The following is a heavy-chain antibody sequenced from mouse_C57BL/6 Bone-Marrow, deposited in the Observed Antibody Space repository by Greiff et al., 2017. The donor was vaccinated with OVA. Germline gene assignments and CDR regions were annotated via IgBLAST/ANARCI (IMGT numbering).Heavy chain of an antibody. CDR1: GYTFTSYW. CDR2: INPSSGYT. D-gene: IGHD2-3*01. Sequence: QVQLQQSGAELAKPGASVKLSCKASGYTFTSYWMHWVKQRPGQGLEWIGYINPSSGYTKYNQKFKDKATLTADKSSSTAYMQLSSLTYEDSAVYDCARCRPWDGCYYYAMDYWGQGTSVTVSS. J-gene: IGHJ4*01. V-gene: IGHV1-7*01. CDR3: ARCRPWDGCYYYAMDY.